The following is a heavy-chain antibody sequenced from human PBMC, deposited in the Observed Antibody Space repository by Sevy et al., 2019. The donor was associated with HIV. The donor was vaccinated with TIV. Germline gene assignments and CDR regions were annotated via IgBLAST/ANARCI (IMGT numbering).Heavy chain of an antibody. V-gene: IGHV3-30*18. CDR1: GFIFSDYA. Sequence: GGSLRLSCGASGFIFSDYAMHWVRQAPGKGLEWVALISYHGNIRYYAHSVKGRFIISKDNSKNTLYLEMNNLRVEDTAVYYCAKGLQRSSYNWFDPWGQGTRVTVSS. J-gene: IGHJ5*02. CDR2: ISYHGNIR. CDR3: AKGLQRSSYNWFDP. D-gene: IGHD6-19*01.